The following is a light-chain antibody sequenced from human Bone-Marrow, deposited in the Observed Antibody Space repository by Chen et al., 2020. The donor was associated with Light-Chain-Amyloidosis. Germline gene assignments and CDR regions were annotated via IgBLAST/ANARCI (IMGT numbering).Light chain of an antibody. CDR1: SSDVGGDNH. CDR2: EVT. J-gene: IGLJ1*01. CDR3: SSYTITNTLV. Sequence: QSALTQPASVSGSPGQSITISCTGTSSDVGGDNHVSWYQQHPDKAPKLMIYEVTNRPSWVPDRFSGSKSGNPASLTISGLQTEDEADYFCSSYTITNTLVFGSGTRVTVL. V-gene: IGLV2-14*01.